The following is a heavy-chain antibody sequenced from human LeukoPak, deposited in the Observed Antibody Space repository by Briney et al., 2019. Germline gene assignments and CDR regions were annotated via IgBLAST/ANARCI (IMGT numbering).Heavy chain of an antibody. J-gene: IGHJ4*02. D-gene: IGHD3-3*01. V-gene: IGHV1-18*01. CDR1: GYTFTSYG. Sequence: VASVKVSCKASGYTFTSYGISWVRQAPGQGLEWMGWISAYNGNTNYAQKLQGRVTMTTDTSTSTAYMELRSLRSDDTAVYYCARGKLIFGAYYFDYWGQGTLVTVSS. CDR3: ARGKLIFGAYYFDY. CDR2: ISAYNGNT.